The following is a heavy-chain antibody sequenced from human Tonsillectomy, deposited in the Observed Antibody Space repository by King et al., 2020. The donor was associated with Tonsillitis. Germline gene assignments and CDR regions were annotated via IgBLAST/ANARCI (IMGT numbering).Heavy chain of an antibody. Sequence: VQLVESGGGLIQPGGSLRLSCAASGFTVSSNYMTWVRQAPGKGLEWVSVIYSGGSTYYADSVKGRFTIPSDNSKNTLYLQMNSLRAEDTAVYYCARDLIGATAGFDYWGQGTLVTVSS. V-gene: IGHV3-53*01. CDR1: GFTVSSNY. CDR3: ARDLIGATAGFDY. D-gene: IGHD1-26*01. J-gene: IGHJ4*02. CDR2: IYSGGST.